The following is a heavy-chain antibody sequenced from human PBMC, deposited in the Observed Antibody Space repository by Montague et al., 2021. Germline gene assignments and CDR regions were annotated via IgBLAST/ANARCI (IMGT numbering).Heavy chain of an antibody. J-gene: IGHJ4*02. CDR1: GFTFSSYP. Sequence: SLRLSCAASGFTFSSYPMNWVRQTPGKGLEWVSAISTDDNRTYDAGSVNGLFTISRDNCKNTLYLQMNSLRAEDAAVYCCGKERGLSIAWYGEYDSWDQGALVTVSS. CDR2: ISTDDNRT. D-gene: IGHD6-19*01. CDR3: GKERGLSIAWYGEYDS. V-gene: IGHV3-23*01.